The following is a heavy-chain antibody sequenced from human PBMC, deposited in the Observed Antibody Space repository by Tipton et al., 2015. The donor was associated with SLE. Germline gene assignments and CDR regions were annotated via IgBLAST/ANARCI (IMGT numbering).Heavy chain of an antibody. D-gene: IGHD3-10*01. Sequence: CLRLSCAASGFTFDDYTMHWVRQAPGKGLEWVSGINWNGGSTGYGDSVKGRFTISRDNAEKSLYLQMNGLRAEDTALYYCARDLYPYGMEVWGQGTTVTVSS. CDR1: GFTFDDYT. J-gene: IGHJ6*02. CDR2: INWNGGST. V-gene: IGHV3-20*04. CDR3: ARDLYPYGMEV.